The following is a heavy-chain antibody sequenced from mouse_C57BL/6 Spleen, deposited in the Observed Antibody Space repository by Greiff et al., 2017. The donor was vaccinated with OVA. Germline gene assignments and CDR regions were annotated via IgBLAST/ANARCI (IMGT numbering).Heavy chain of an antibody. D-gene: IGHD2-2*01. J-gene: IGHJ4*01. Sequence: EVKVEESGGGLVKPGGSLKLSCAASGFTFSDYGMHWVRQAPEKGLEWVAYISSGSSTIYYADTVKGRFTISRDNAKNTLFLQMTSLRSEDTAMYYCASTMVTTKGAYYAMDYWGQGTSVTVSS. V-gene: IGHV5-17*01. CDR1: GFTFSDYG. CDR2: ISSGSSTI. CDR3: ASTMVTTKGAYYAMDY.